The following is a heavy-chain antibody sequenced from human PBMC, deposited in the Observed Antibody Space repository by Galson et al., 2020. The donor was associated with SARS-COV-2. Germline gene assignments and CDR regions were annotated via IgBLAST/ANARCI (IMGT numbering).Heavy chain of an antibody. V-gene: IGHV3-20*01. Sequence: GGSLRLSCAASGFTFDDYGMSWVRQAPGKGLEWVSGINWNGGSTGYADSVKGRFTISRDNAKNSLYLQMNSLRAEDTALYHCARDADPRGWVRGSLLGWGQGTLVTVSS. J-gene: IGHJ4*02. D-gene: IGHD3-10*01. CDR3: ARDADPRGWVRGSLLG. CDR1: GFTFDDYG. CDR2: INWNGGST.